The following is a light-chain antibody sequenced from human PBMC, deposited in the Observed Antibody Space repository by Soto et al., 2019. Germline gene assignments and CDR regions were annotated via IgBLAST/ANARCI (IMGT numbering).Light chain of an antibody. CDR3: MQGLQTQFT. V-gene: IGKV2-28*01. Sequence: DFVMTQSPLSLSVTPGEAASISCRSNQSLLETDGYNYLHWYMQKPGQSPQLLIYLASTRAAGVPDRFSGRASGTEFTLKISRVEAEDVGVYYCMQGLQTQFTFGPGTKVDIK. CDR1: QSLLETDGYNY. CDR2: LAS. J-gene: IGKJ3*01.